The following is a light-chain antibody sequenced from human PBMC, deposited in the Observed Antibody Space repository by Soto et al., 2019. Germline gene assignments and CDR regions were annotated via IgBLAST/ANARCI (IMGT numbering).Light chain of an antibody. CDR1: QSLSNTY. Sequence: EIVMTQSPVTLSLSPGDRATLSCRASQSLSNTYISWYQQKPGQAPRLLIYGASTRATGILARFSGSGSGTDFTLTIRSLQPEDFALYYCHQGFELPLTFGGGTKVEIK. V-gene: IGKV3D-7*01. CDR3: HQGFELPLT. CDR2: GAS. J-gene: IGKJ4*01.